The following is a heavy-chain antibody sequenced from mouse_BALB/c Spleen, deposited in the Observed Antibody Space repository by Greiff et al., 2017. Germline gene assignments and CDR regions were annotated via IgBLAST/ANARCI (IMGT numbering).Heavy chain of an antibody. CDR1: GYTFTSYW. CDR2: INPSNGRT. J-gene: IGHJ4*01. V-gene: IGHV1S81*02. CDR3: ARRAMDY. Sequence: VQLKQPGAELVKPGASVKLSCKASGYTFTSYWMHWVKQRPGQGLEWIGEINPSNGRTNYNEKFKSKATLTVDKSSSTAYMQLSSLTSEDSAVYYCARRAMDYWGQGTSVTVSS.